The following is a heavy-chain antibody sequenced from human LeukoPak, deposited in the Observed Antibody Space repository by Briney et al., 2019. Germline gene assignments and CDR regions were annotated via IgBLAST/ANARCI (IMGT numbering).Heavy chain of an antibody. D-gene: IGHD1-26*01. Sequence: GGSLRLSCAASGFTFSSYAMSWVRQAPGKGLEWVSAISGSGGSTYYTDSVKGRFTISRDNSKITLYLEMNSLRAEDTAVYYCAKEMLGELLPISWDYWGQGTLVTVSS. CDR2: ISGSGGST. CDR3: AKEMLGELLPISWDY. CDR1: GFTFSSYA. V-gene: IGHV3-23*01. J-gene: IGHJ4*02.